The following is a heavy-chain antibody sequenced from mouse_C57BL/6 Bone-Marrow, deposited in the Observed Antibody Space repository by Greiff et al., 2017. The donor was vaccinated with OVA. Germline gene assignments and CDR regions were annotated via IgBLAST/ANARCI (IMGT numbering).Heavy chain of an antibody. D-gene: IGHD4-1*01. CDR3: ARIWDVGAFDY. J-gene: IGHJ2*01. CDR2: IWSGGST. Sequence: QVQLQQSGPGLVQPSQSLSITCTVSGFSLTSYGVHWVRQSPGKGLEWLGVIWSGGSTDYNAAFISRLSISTDNSKSQGFLKTNSPQADDTAIYYCARIWDVGAFDYWGQGTTLTVSS. V-gene: IGHV2-2*01. CDR1: GFSLTSYG.